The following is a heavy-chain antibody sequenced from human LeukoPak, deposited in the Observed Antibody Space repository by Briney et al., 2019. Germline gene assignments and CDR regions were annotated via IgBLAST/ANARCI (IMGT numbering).Heavy chain of an antibody. CDR1: GYTFTGYY. J-gene: IGHJ5*02. D-gene: IGHD2-15*01. CDR3: ASLRFLGYCSGGSCDNWFDP. V-gene: IGHV1-2*02. Sequence: ASVKVSCKASGYTFTGYYMHWVRQAPGQGLEWMGWINPNSGGTNYAQKFQGRVTMTRDTSISTAYMELSRLRSDDTAVYYCASLRFLGYCSGGSCDNWFDPWGQGTLVTVSS. CDR2: INPNSGGT.